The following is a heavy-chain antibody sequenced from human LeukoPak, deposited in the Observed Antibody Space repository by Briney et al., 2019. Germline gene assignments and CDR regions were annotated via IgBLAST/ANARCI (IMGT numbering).Heavy chain of an antibody. J-gene: IGHJ4*02. CDR2: IYPGDSDT. CDR3: ARQDDYIFDY. D-gene: IGHD5-24*01. CDR1: GYSFTSYW. Sequence: GESLKISCKGSGYSFTSYWIGWVRQMPGKGLEWMGTIYPGDSDTRYSPSFQGLVTISADKSVSTAYPQWSSLEASDTAMFYCARQDDYIFDYWGQGTLVTVSS. V-gene: IGHV5-51*01.